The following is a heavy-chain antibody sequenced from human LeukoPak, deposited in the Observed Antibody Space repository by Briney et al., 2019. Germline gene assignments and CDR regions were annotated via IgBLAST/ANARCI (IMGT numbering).Heavy chain of an antibody. CDR2: IYTSGST. V-gene: IGHV4-4*07. D-gene: IGHD3-3*01. CDR1: GGSISSYY. J-gene: IGHJ6*03. Sequence: SETLPLTCTVSGGSISSYYWSWIRQPAGKGLEWIGRIYTSGSTNYNPSLKSRVTMSVDTSKNQFSLKLSSVTAADTAVYYCARDGSGYYRYYYMDVWGKGTTVTVSS. CDR3: ARDGSGYYRYYYMDV.